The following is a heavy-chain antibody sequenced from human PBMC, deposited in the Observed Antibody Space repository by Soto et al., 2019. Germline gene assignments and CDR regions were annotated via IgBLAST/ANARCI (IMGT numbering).Heavy chain of an antibody. CDR3: ARMRGWGEISPDFDY. CDR1: GGSISDYQ. D-gene: IGHD3-16*02. J-gene: IGHJ4*02. CDR2: IYYSGRT. Sequence: QVQLQESGPGLVRPSETLSLTCSVSGGSISDYQWNWIRQSPGKGLEWIGYIYYSGRTNYNPSLKSRVTISLDTATKQFSLRLRSVTAADTAVYYCARMRGWGEISPDFDYWGQGTLVTVSS. V-gene: IGHV4-59*01.